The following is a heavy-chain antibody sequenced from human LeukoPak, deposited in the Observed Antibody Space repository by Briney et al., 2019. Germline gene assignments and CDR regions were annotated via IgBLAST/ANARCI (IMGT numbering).Heavy chain of an antibody. CDR2: SFDSGYT. V-gene: IGHV4-39*01. CDR3: ARHLQNSNYYSMDV. D-gene: IGHD4-23*01. J-gene: IGHJ6*03. CDR1: GGSINCSSYY. Sequence: SETLSLTCTVSGGSINCSSYYWGWIRQPPGKGGEWIGISFDSGYTYYNPSLKSRFTISVHTSKNPFTLTLNSVTAADTAVYFCARHLQNSNYYSMDVWGTGTTVIVSS.